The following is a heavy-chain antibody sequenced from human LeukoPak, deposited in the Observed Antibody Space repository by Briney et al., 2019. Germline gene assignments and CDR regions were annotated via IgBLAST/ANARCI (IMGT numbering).Heavy chain of an antibody. CDR3: AREGVPGGSYETYYYYYYMDV. CDR1: GFTFSSYW. J-gene: IGHJ6*03. D-gene: IGHD2-15*01. V-gene: IGHV3-7*01. Sequence: GGSLRLSCAASGFTFSSYWMSWVRQAPGKGLEWVANIKQDGSEKYYVDSVKGRFTISRDNAKNSLYLQMNSLRAEDTAVYYCAREGVPGGSYETYYYYYYMDVWGKGTTVTVSS. CDR2: IKQDGSEK.